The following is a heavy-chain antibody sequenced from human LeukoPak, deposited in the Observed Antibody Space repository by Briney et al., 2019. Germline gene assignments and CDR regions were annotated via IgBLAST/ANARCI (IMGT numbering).Heavy chain of an antibody. CDR3: AKPTSLKDANYGLTGTNY. D-gene: IGHD1-14*01. Sequence: PGGSLRLSCAASGFTFSNYWMTWVRQAPGKGLEWVAFIRYDGNLKYYADSVKGRFTISRDNSKNTLDLQMNSLRVEDTAVYYCAKPTSLKDANYGLTGTNYWGQGILVTVSS. CDR1: GFTFSNYW. CDR2: IRYDGNLK. V-gene: IGHV3-30*02. J-gene: IGHJ4*02.